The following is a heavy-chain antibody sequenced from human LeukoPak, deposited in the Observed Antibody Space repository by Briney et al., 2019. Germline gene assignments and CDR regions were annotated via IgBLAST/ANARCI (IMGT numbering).Heavy chain of an antibody. CDR1: GGSISSGDYY. J-gene: IGHJ6*02. CDR2: IYYSGST. V-gene: IGHV4-30-4*01. Sequence: PSETLSLTCTVSGGSISSGDYYWSWIRQPPGKGLEWIGYIYYSGSTYYNPSLKSRVTISVDTSKNQFSLKLSSVTAADTAVYYCASGESYYYGVDVWGQGTTVTVSS. CDR3: ASGESYYYGVDV.